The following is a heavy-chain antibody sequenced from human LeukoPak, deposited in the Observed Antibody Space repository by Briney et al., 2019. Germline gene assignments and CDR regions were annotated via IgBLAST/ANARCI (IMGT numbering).Heavy chain of an antibody. CDR1: GFTFDDYG. V-gene: IGHV3-20*04. CDR2: INWNGGST. CDR3: ARDSSSWYVSEH. Sequence: AGGSLRLSCAASGFTFDDYGMSWVRRAPGKGLEWVSGINWNGGSTGYADSVKGRFTISRDNAKNSLYLQMNSLRAEDTALYYCARDSSSWYVSEHWGQGTLVTVSS. D-gene: IGHD6-13*01. J-gene: IGHJ1*01.